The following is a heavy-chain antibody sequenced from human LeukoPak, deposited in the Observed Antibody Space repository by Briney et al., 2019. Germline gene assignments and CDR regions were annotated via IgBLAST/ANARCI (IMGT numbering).Heavy chain of an antibody. CDR1: GGSISSYY. J-gene: IGHJ4*02. V-gene: IGHV4-59*01. CDR3: ARYLGTSWESG. D-gene: IGHD6-13*01. Sequence: SETLSLTCTVPGGSISSYYWSWIRQPPGKGLEWIGYIYSSGSTNYNPSLESRVTISIDTSKSQFSLKLSSVTAADTAVYYCARYLGTSWESGWGQGTLVTVSS. CDR2: IYSSGST.